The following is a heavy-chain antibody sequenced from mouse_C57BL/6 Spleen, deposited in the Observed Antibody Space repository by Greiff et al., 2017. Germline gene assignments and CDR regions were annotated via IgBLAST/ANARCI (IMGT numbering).Heavy chain of an antibody. CDR1: GFTFSDYY. Sequence: EVQLVESEGGLVQPGSSMKLSCTASGFTFSDYYMAWVRQVPEKGLEWVANINYDGSSTYYLDSLKSRFIISRDNAKNILYLQMSSLKSEDTATYYCARDRRFTFDVWGTGTTVTVSS. CDR2: INYDGSST. J-gene: IGHJ1*03. CDR3: ARDRRFTFDV. V-gene: IGHV5-16*01.